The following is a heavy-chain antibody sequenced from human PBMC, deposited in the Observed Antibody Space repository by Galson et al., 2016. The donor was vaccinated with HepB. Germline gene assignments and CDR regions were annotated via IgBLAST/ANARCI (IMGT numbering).Heavy chain of an antibody. CDR2: ISAYNGKT. CDR1: GYTFTNYG. D-gene: IGHD5-24*01. J-gene: IGHJ6*02. V-gene: IGHV1-18*01. CDR3: ARVRDGYNTHFYYGMDV. Sequence: SVKVSCKASGYTFTNYGISWIRQAPGQGPEWMGWISAYNGKTDYAEKVQGGVTLTTDTSTRTAYMELRGLRSDDTAVFYCARVRDGYNTHFYYGMDVWGQGNPGHRL.